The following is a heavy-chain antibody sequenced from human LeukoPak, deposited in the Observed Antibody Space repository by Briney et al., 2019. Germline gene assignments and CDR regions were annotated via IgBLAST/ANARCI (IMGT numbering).Heavy chain of an antibody. J-gene: IGHJ4*02. CDR2: INSDGSST. V-gene: IGHV3-74*01. CDR1: GFTFSSYL. Sequence: PGGSLRLSCIASGFTFSSYLMHWVRQAPGKGLVWVSRINSDGSSTTYADSVRGRFTISRDNATSRLYLQMNSLRAEDRAVYYCTRDLGIAVADVLDYWGQGTLVTVSS. CDR3: TRDLGIAVADVLDY. D-gene: IGHD6-19*01.